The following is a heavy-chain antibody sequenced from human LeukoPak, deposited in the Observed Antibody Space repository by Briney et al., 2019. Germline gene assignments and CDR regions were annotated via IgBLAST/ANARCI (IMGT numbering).Heavy chain of an antibody. CDR2: IYSGGDT. CDR1: GFTVSSNY. D-gene: IGHD3-22*01. J-gene: IGHJ1*01. Sequence: GGSLRLSCAASGFTVSSNYMSWVRQAPGKGLEWVSVIYSGGDTYYADSVKGRFAISRDSSKNTLYLQMNSLRAEDTAVYYCAKSGSYDNSPSSWGQGTLVTVSS. CDR3: AKSGSYDNSPSS. V-gene: IGHV3-53*01.